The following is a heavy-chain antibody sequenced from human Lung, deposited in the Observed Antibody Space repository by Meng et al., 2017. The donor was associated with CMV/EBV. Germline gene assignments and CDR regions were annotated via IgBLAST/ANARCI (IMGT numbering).Heavy chain of an antibody. J-gene: IGHJ4*02. CDR1: GYSFTSYW. CDR3: ARQAVAGTGGCDY. Sequence: GESLKISCKVSGYSFTSYWIGWVRQMPGKGLEWMGIIYPGDSDTGYSPSFQGQVTMSADKSTTTAYLQWSSLKASDTAIYYCARQAVAGTGGCDYWGQGTLVTVSS. D-gene: IGHD6-19*01. CDR2: IYPGDSDT. V-gene: IGHV5-51*01.